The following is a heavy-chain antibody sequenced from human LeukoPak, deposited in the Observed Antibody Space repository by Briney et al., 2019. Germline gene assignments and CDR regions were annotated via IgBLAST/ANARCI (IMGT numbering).Heavy chain of an antibody. CDR1: GFIFSTYS. V-gene: IGHV3-21*01. CDR3: ASLPVTVVAQGNY. J-gene: IGHJ4*02. D-gene: IGHD2-15*01. Sequence: GGSLRLSCAASGFIFSTYSMNWVRQAPGKGLEWVSSISSSSSYIYYADSVKGRFTISRDNAKNSLYLQMNSLRAEDTAVYYCASLPVTVVAQGNYWGQGTLVTVSS. CDR2: ISSSSSYI.